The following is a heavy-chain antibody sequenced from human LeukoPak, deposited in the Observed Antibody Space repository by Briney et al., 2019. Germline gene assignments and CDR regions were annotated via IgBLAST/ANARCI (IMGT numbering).Heavy chain of an antibody. Sequence: SETLSLTRTVSGGSISSSSYYWGWIRQPPGKGLEWIGSIYYSGSTYYNPSLKSRVTISVDTSKNQFSLKLSSVTAADTAVYYCATTGDYYYDSSGYYIEAFDIWGQGTMVTVSS. CDR3: ATTGDYYYDSSGYYIEAFDI. D-gene: IGHD3-22*01. J-gene: IGHJ3*02. CDR2: IYYSGST. CDR1: GGSISSSSYY. V-gene: IGHV4-39*01.